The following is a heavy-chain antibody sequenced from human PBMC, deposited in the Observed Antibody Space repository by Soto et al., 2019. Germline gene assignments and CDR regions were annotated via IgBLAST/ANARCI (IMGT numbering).Heavy chain of an antibody. J-gene: IGHJ6*02. CDR1: GFTFSRYS. CDR2: IGSTATSI. CDR3: VRDRAHYYYGMDV. V-gene: IGHV3-48*02. Sequence: GGSLRLSCAASGFTFSRYSMIWVRQAPGKGLEWVSYIGSTATSIFYSDPVKGRFTISRDNAKNSLFLQMNSLRDEDTAVYYCVRDRAHYYYGMDVWGQGTTVTVSS.